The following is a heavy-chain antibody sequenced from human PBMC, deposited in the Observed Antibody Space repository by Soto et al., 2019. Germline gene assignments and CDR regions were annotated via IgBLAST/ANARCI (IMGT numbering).Heavy chain of an antibody. D-gene: IGHD6-13*01. CDR1: GGSISSSSYY. J-gene: IGHJ6*02. V-gene: IGHV4-39*01. Sequence: QLQLQESGPGLVKPSETLSLTCTVSGGSISSSSYYWGWTRQPPGKGLEWIGSIYYSGSTYYNPSHESRVPISGDTSQNQFSLRLSSVTAAYTAVYYCARPSIAAAGTYYYYGMDGWGQGTTVTVSS. CDR3: ARPSIAAAGTYYYYGMDG. CDR2: IYYSGST.